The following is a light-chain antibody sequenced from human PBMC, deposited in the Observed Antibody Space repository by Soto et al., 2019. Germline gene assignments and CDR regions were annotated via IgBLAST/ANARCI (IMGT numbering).Light chain of an antibody. V-gene: IGKV1-6*01. CDR2: AAS. Sequence: AIQVTQSPSSLSASVGDSVTITCRTSQGIRSALGWYQQKPGKVPKLLIYAASTLRSGVPSRFSGSGSGRDFTRTISSLQPEDFATYYCLLDYSYFWAFGQGTKVEVK. CDR3: LLDYSYFWA. J-gene: IGKJ1*01. CDR1: QGIRSA.